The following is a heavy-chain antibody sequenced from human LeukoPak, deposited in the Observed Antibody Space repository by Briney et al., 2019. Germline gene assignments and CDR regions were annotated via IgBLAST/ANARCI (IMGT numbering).Heavy chain of an antibody. J-gene: IGHJ4*02. Sequence: SETLSLTCTVSGGSISSYYWSWIRQPPGKGLERIGYIDYSGSTNYNPSLKSRVTISVDTSKNQFSLKLSSVTAADTAVYYCARTLWSVSYFDYWGQGTLVTVSS. CDR2: IDYSGST. CDR3: ARTLWSVSYFDY. D-gene: IGHD3-3*01. V-gene: IGHV4-59*08. CDR1: GGSISSYY.